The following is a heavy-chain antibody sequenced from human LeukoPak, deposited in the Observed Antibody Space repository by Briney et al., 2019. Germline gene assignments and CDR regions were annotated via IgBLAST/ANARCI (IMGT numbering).Heavy chain of an antibody. CDR2: IYYSGST. J-gene: IGHJ1*01. CDR3: ASYYSSGPSFHH. Sequence: SETLSLACTASGGSISSYYWSWLRQPPGKGLEWIGYIYYSGSTNYNPSLKSRVTISVDTSKNQFSLKLSSVTAADTAVYYCASYYSSGPSFHHWGQGTLVTVSS. CDR1: GGSISSYY. V-gene: IGHV4-59*01. D-gene: IGHD6-19*01.